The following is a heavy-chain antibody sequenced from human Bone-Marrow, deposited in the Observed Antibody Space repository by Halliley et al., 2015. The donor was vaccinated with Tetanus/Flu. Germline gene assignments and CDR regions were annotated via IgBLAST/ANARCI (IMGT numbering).Heavy chain of an antibody. D-gene: IGHD3-10*01. Sequence: TLSLTCTVSGGSIRSYYWTWIRQSPGRRLEWIGYIYHDGSTTYNPSLQSRVTISVDSSKNQFSLTLTSVTTADTAVYYCARRLGWFPYWIDPWGQGTLVIVSS. CDR2: IYHDGST. CDR3: ARRLGWFPYWIDP. CDR1: GGSIRSYY. J-gene: IGHJ5*02. V-gene: IGHV4-59*01.